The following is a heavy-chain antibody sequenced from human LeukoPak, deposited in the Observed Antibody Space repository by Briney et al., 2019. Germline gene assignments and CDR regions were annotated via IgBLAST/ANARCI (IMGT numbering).Heavy chain of an antibody. CDR3: AKEKGFSYGTPLDY. CDR1: GFTFSSYA. Sequence: GGSLRLSCAASGFTFSSYAMSWVRQAPGKGLEWVSAISGSGGSTYYADSVKGRFTISRDNSKNTLYLQINSLRAEDTALYYCAKEKGFSYGTPLDYWGQGTLVTVSS. D-gene: IGHD5-18*01. V-gene: IGHV3-23*01. CDR2: ISGSGGST. J-gene: IGHJ4*02.